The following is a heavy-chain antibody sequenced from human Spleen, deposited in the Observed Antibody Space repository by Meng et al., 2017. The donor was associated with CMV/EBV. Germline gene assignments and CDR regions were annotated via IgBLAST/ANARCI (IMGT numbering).Heavy chain of an antibody. CDR3: ARDGVESSIFGVVIIHFDY. D-gene: IGHD3-3*01. J-gene: IGHJ4*02. CDR1: GFTFDDYA. Sequence: SLKISCAASGFTFDDYAMHWVRQAPGKGLEWVSGISWNRGSIGYADSVKGRFTISRDNAKNSLYLQMNSLRAEDTAVYYCARDGVESSIFGVVIIHFDYWGQGTLVTVSS. CDR2: ISWNRGSI. V-gene: IGHV3-9*01.